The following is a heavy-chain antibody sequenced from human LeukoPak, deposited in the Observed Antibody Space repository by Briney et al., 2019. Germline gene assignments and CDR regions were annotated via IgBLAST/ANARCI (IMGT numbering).Heavy chain of an antibody. V-gene: IGHV1-69*05. CDR3: ARAPDYGDYLDV. Sequence: GASVKVSCKASGGTFSSYAISWVRQAPGQGLEWMGRIIPIFGTANYAQKFQGRVTITTDESTSTAYMELGSLRSEDTAVYYCARAPDYGDYLDVWGKGTTVTVSS. D-gene: IGHD4-17*01. CDR1: GGTFSSYA. J-gene: IGHJ6*03. CDR2: IIPIFGTA.